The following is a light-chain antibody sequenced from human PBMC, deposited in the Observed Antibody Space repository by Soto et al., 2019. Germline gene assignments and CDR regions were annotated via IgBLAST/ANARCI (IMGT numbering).Light chain of an antibody. J-gene: IGKJ5*01. V-gene: IGKV1-5*03. CDR3: QQFNSYPIT. CDR2: KAS. Sequence: DIQMTQPPSSLSASVGDRVTITCRASQSISSWLAWYQQKPGKAPKLLIYKASSLESGVPSRFSGSGSGTEFTLTISSPQPDDFATYYCQQFNSYPITFGQGTRLEIK. CDR1: QSISSW.